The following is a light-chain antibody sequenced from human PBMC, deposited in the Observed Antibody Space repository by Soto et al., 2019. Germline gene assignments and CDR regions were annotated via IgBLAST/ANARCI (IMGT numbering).Light chain of an antibody. CDR2: EVS. Sequence: QSALTQPASVSVSLGQSITISCTGTSADFGGQNYVSWYQQHPGRALKLILYEVSNRPSGVSNRFSGSKSGNTASLTISGLQADDVAGYYCSSYTDVVTLEVFGPGTKLTVL. CDR1: SADFGGQNY. V-gene: IGLV2-14*01. CDR3: SSYTDVVTLEV. J-gene: IGLJ1*01.